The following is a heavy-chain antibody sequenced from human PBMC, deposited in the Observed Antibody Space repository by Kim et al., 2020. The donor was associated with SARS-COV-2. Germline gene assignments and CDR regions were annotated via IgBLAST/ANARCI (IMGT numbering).Heavy chain of an antibody. V-gene: IGHV3-66*01. Sequence: GGSLRLSCAASGFTVSSNYMSWVRQAPGKGLEWVSVIYSGGSTYYADSVKGRFTISRDNSKNTLYLQMNSLRAEDTAVYYCASCRAVTIETYYFDYWGQGTLVTVSS. CDR2: IYSGGST. CDR1: GFTVSSNY. J-gene: IGHJ4*02. D-gene: IGHD4-17*01. CDR3: ASCRAVTIETYYFDY.